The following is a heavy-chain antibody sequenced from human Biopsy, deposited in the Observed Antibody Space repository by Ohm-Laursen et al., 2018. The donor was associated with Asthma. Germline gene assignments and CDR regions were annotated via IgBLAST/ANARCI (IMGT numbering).Heavy chain of an antibody. J-gene: IGHJ6*02. CDR1: GGSFSNFA. Sequence: SVKVSCKASGGSFSNFAISWVRQAPGLGLEWMGGISPVLGTADYAPMFEGRVTITADESTSTAYLELTSLRFEDTAVYYCARGYSGTDRIVYYYSGMEVWGQGTTVTVSS. D-gene: IGHD5-12*01. CDR2: ISPVLGTA. V-gene: IGHV1-69*13. CDR3: ARGYSGTDRIVYYYSGMEV.